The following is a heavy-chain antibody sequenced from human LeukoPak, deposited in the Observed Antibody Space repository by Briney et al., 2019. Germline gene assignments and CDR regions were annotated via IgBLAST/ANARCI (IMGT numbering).Heavy chain of an antibody. CDR1: GFTFSLYS. Sequence: PGGSLRLSCAASGFTFSLYSLHWARQAPGKGLEWVSSISSNNNYIHYADSVKGRFTISRDNSKNTLYLQMNSLRAEDTAVYYCARDAFSSSSSSFPLDYWGQGTLVTVSS. V-gene: IGHV3-21*01. J-gene: IGHJ4*02. D-gene: IGHD6-6*01. CDR3: ARDAFSSSSSSFPLDY. CDR2: ISSNNNYI.